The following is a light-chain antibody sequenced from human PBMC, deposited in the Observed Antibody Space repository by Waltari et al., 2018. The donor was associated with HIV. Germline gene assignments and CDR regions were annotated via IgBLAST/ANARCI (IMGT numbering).Light chain of an antibody. J-gene: IGLJ1*01. Sequence: QFMLTQPPSVSAAPGQKVTISCSGSASNIGKNYLSWYQHVPGTAPTLLIFDNNKRPSGISGRFSGSKSGTSGTLAIFGLQTGDEADYYCGTWDSSLSAYVFGTVTKVTVL. CDR2: DNN. V-gene: IGLV1-51*01. CDR3: GTWDSSLSAYV. CDR1: ASNIGKNY.